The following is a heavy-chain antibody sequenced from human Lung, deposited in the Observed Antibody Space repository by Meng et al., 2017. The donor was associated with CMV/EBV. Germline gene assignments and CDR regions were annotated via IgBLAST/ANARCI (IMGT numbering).Heavy chain of an antibody. D-gene: IGHD6-13*01. J-gene: IGHJ4*02. CDR2: INPNSGGT. Sequence: QVQRVQSGAEVKKPGASVKVSCKASGYTFTVYSMHWVRQAPGQGLEWRGWINPNSGGTNYAQKFQGRVTMTRDTSISTAYMELSRLRSDDTAVYYCARPPMGQLSDYFDYWGQGTLVTVSS. V-gene: IGHV1-2*02. CDR1: GYTFTVYS. CDR3: ARPPMGQLSDYFDY.